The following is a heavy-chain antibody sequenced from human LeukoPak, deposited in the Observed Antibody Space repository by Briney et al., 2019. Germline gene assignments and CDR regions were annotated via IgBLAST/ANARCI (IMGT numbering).Heavy chain of an antibody. D-gene: IGHD4-17*01. V-gene: IGHV3-21*01. CDR3: AKDFGDYSAYYFDY. CDR1: GFTFSSYS. CDR2: ISSSSSYI. Sequence: GGSLRLSCAASGFTFSSYSMNWVRQAPGKGLEWVSSISSSSSYIYYADSVKGRFTISRDNAKNSLYLQMDSLRAEDTAVYYCAKDFGDYSAYYFDYWGQGTLVTVSS. J-gene: IGHJ4*02.